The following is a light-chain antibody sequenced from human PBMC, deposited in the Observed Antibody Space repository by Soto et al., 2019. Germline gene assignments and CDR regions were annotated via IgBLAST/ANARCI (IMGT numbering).Light chain of an antibody. Sequence: QSVLTQPTSVSGSPGQSITISCTGNHNDIGTYDYVSWYQQHPGRAPRLLIYGVTTRPSGISDRFSASKSGLTASLTISGLQPEDEDDYYCSSFTSDRIDVFGPGTKVTVL. CDR3: SSFTSDRIDV. CDR1: HNDIGTYDY. J-gene: IGLJ1*01. V-gene: IGLV2-14*03. CDR2: GVT.